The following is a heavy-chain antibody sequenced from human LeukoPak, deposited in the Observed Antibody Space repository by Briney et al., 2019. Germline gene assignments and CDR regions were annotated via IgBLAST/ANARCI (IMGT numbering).Heavy chain of an antibody. D-gene: IGHD5-12*01. Sequence: ASVKVSCKASGYTFINYYMHWVRQAPGQGLEWMGIINPSGGSTSYAQKFQGRVTMTRDSSTSTAYMELSSLRSEDTAVYYCASGGYDSALDYWGQGTLVTVSS. J-gene: IGHJ4*02. V-gene: IGHV1-46*01. CDR1: GYTFINYY. CDR3: ASGGYDSALDY. CDR2: INPSGGST.